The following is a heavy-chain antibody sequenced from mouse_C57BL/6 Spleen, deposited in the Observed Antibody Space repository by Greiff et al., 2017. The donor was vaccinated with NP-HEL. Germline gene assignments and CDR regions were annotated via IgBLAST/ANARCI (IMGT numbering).Heavy chain of an antibody. CDR2: INPNNGGT. CDR1: GYTFTDYY. Sequence: VQLQQSGPELVKPGASVKISCKASGYTFTDYYMNWVKQSHGKSLEWIGDINPNNGGTSYNQKFKGKATLTVDKSSSTAYMELRSLTSEDSAVYYCARGIYYGAAWFAYWGQGTLVTVSA. J-gene: IGHJ3*01. D-gene: IGHD2-13*01. V-gene: IGHV1-26*01. CDR3: ARGIYYGAAWFAY.